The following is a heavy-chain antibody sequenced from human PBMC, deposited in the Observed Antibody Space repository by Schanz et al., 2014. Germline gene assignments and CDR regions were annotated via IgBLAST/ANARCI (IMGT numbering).Heavy chain of an antibody. J-gene: IGHJ6*02. CDR2: IIPNTGNP. CDR1: EYTFTRHY. CDR3: ARARYGLDV. V-gene: IGHV7-4-1*02. Sequence: QVQWVQSGADVKKPGTAVKVSCKASEYTFTRHYMHWVRQAPGQGLEWMGWIIPNTGNPTYAQGFTGRFVFSLDTSVSTAYLQISGLKAEDSAVYYCARARYGLDVWGQGTTVTVSS.